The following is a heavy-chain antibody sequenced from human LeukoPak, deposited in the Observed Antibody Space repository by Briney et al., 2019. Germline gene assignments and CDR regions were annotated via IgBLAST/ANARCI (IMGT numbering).Heavy chain of an antibody. J-gene: IGHJ3*02. CDR3: ASTSYNSSGYYYVGDAFDI. D-gene: IGHD3-22*01. V-gene: IGHV4-34*01. Sequence: SETLSLTCAVYGGSFSGYYWSWIRQPPGKGLEWIGEINHSGSTNYNPSLKSRVTISVDTSKNQFSLKLSSVTAAKRVVYSCASTSYNSSGYYYVGDAFDIWAKGQWSPSLQ. CDR1: GGSFSGYY. CDR2: INHSGST.